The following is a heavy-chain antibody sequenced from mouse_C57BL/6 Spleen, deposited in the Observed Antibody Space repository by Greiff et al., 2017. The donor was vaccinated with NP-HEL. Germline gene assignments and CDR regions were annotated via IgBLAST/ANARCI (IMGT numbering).Heavy chain of an antibody. CDR3: ASYDSKGYWYFDV. Sequence: QVQLQQPGAELVRPGTSVKLSCKASGYTFTSYWMHWVKQRPGQGLEWIGVIDPSDSYTNYNQKFKGKATLTVDTSSSTAYMQLSSLTSEDSAVYYCASYDSKGYWYFDVWGTGTTVTVSA. D-gene: IGHD2-5*01. CDR2: IDPSDSYT. V-gene: IGHV1-59*01. J-gene: IGHJ1*03. CDR1: GYTFTSYW.